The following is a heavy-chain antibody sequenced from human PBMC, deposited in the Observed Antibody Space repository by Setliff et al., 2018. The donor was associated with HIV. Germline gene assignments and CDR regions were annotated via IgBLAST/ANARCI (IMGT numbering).Heavy chain of an antibody. CDR2: VYYTGST. CDR3: ARRRPPPSGLYSAYYMDV. J-gene: IGHJ6*03. CDR1: GGSIGSYY. Sequence: NPSETLSLTCIVSGGSIGSYYWSWIRQSPGKGLEWIGYVYYTGSTNYNPSLKSRVTIGVDTSKNQFSLKLTSVTAADAAVYYCARRRPPPSGLYSAYYMDVWGTGTTVTVSS. V-gene: IGHV4-59*08. D-gene: IGHD1-26*01.